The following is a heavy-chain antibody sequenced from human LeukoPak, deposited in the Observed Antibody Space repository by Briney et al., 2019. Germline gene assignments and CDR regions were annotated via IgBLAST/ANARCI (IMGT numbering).Heavy chain of an antibody. V-gene: IGHV1-18*01. J-gene: IGHJ4*02. Sequence: ALVKVSCKASGYTFTSYGISWVRQAPGQGLEWMGWISAYNGNTNYAQKLQGRVSMTTDTSTSTAYMELRSLRSDDTAVYYCAREHSGFHFDYWGQGTLVTVSS. CDR3: AREHSGFHFDY. CDR1: GYTFTSYG. D-gene: IGHD3-10*01. CDR2: ISAYNGNT.